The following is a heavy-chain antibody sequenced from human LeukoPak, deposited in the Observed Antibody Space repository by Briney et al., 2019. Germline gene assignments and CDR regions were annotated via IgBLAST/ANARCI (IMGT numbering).Heavy chain of an antibody. Sequence: GGSLRLSCAASGFTFSSYSMNWVRQAPGKGLEWVSSISSSSSYIYYADSVKGRFTISRDHAKNSVYLQMNSLRAEDTAVYYCTRWACAGTSCYVLDSWGQGTPVTVSS. CDR2: ISSSSSYI. CDR3: TRWACAGTSCYVLDS. D-gene: IGHD2-2*01. CDR1: GFTFSSYS. J-gene: IGHJ5*01. V-gene: IGHV3-21*01.